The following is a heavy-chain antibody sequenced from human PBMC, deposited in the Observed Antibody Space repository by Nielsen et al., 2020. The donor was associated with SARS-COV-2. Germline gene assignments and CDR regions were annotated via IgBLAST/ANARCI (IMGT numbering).Heavy chain of an antibody. CDR2: IFYRGNT. J-gene: IGHJ4*02. D-gene: IGHD5-24*01. CDR1: GGSISTGSHY. V-gene: IGHV4-61*01. Sequence: SETLSLTCIVSGGSISTGSHYWSWIRQPPGKGLEWIVYIFYRGNTNYKPSLKSRVTISVDTSKNQFSLKVNSVTAADTAVYYCVRIDMATISVDYWGRGTLVTVSS. CDR3: VRIDMATISVDY.